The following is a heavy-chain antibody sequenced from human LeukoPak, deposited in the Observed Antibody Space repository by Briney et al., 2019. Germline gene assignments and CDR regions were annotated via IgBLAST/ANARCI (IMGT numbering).Heavy chain of an antibody. J-gene: IGHJ3*02. Sequence: ASVKVSCKTSGFTFTGYYMHWVRQAPGQGLEWMGWINPNSGGTNYAQKFQDRVTMTRDTSISTAYMELSRLRSDDTAVYYCARANSGYDPGSFDIWGQGTMVTVSS. CDR1: GFTFTGYY. CDR2: INPNSGGT. D-gene: IGHD5-12*01. V-gene: IGHV1-2*02. CDR3: ARANSGYDPGSFDI.